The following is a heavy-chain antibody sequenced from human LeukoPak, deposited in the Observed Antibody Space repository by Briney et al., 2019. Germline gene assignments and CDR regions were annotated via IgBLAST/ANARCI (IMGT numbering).Heavy chain of an antibody. D-gene: IGHD3-10*01. CDR3: ARVYGSGSYAAFDY. CDR2: ISSSSSTI. J-gene: IGHJ4*02. V-gene: IGHV3-48*01. CDR1: GFTFSDYA. Sequence: TGGSLRLSCAASGFTFSDYAMNWVRQAPGKGLEWVSYISSSSSTIYYADSVKGRFTISRDNAKNSLYLQMNSLRAEDTAVYYCARVYGSGSYAAFDYWGQGTLVTVSS.